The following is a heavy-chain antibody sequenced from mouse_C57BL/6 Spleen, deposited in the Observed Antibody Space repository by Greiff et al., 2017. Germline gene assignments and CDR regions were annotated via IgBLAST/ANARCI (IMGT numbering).Heavy chain of an antibody. Sequence: VQLQQPGAELVRPGSSVKLSCKASGYTFTSYWMDWVKQRPGQGLEWIGNIYPSDSETHYNQKFKDKATLTVDKSSSTAYMQLSSLTSEDSAVYYCARKPHPYRYFDVWGTGTTVTVSS. CDR3: ARKPHPYRYFDV. V-gene: IGHV1-61*01. D-gene: IGHD2-12*01. CDR2: IYPSDSET. J-gene: IGHJ1*03. CDR1: GYTFTSYW.